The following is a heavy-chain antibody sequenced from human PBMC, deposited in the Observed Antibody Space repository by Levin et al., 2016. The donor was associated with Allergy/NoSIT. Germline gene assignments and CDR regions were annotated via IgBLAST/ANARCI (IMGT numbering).Heavy chain of an antibody. CDR3: ATLPWTYYDYVWGSYRYSDFDY. Sequence: WVRQAPGQGLEWMGGIIPIFGTANYAQKFQGRVTITADESTSTAYMELSSLRSEDTAVYYCATLPWTYYDYVWGSYRYSDFDYWGQGTLVTVSS. CDR2: IIPIFGTA. J-gene: IGHJ4*02. D-gene: IGHD3-16*02. V-gene: IGHV1-69*01.